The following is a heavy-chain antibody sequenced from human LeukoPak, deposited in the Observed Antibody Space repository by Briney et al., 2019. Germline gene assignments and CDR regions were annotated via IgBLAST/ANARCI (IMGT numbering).Heavy chain of an antibody. CDR2: ISGSGGST. D-gene: IGHD6-13*01. CDR3: AKGYSSSWSGGFDY. Sequence: GGSLRLSCAASGFSFSTYWMTWVRQAPGKGLEWVSAISGSGGSTYYADSVKGRFTISRDNSKNTLYLQMNSLRAEDTAVYYCAKGYSSSWSGGFDYWGQGTLVTVSS. J-gene: IGHJ4*02. V-gene: IGHV3-23*01. CDR1: GFSFSTYW.